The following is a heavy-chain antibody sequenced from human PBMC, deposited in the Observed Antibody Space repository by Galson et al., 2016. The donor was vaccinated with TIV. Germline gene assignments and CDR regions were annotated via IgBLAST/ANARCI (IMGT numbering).Heavy chain of an antibody. CDR2: IDWDDDK. CDR1: GFSLGTSGMC. Sequence: VKPTQTLTLTCTFSGFSLGTSGMCVSWVRQPPGKALEWLARIDWDDDKYYSTSLKTRLTISKDTSKNKVVLMVTDVDPMDTATYFCARTRSAAAGGLDFWGQGTLVTVSS. J-gene: IGHJ4*02. CDR3: ARTRSAAAGGLDF. V-gene: IGHV2-70*11. D-gene: IGHD6-13*01.